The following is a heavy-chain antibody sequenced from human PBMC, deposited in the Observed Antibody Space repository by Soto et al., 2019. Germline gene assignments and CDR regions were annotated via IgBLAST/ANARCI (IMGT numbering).Heavy chain of an antibody. D-gene: IGHD2-2*01. CDR1: GGTFNNYV. Sequence: QVQLVQSGAEVKKPGSSVKVSCRASGGTFNNYVINWVRQAPGQGLEWMAGIITIFGTPNYAQKFQGRVTMTADKSTSTAYMELNSLSSEDTAVYYCAGRCDGTNCLAHFDYWGQGTLVTVSS. V-gene: IGHV1-69*06. CDR3: AGRCDGTNCLAHFDY. J-gene: IGHJ4*02. CDR2: IITIFGTP.